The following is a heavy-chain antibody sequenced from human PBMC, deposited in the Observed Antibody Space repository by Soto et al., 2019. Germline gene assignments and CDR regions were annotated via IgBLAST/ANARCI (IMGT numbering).Heavy chain of an antibody. CDR2: IIPIFGTA. Sequence: ASVKVSCKASGGTFSSYAISWVRQAPGQGLVWMGGIIPIFGTANYAQKFQGRVTITADKSTSTAYMELSSLKSEDTAVYYCARDGHYDFWSGYLPYYYYGMDVWGQGTTVTVSS. V-gene: IGHV1-69*06. D-gene: IGHD3-3*01. J-gene: IGHJ6*02. CDR3: ARDGHYDFWSGYLPYYYYGMDV. CDR1: GGTFSSYA.